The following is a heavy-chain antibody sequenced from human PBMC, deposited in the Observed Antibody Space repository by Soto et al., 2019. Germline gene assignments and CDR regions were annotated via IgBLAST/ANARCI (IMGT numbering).Heavy chain of an antibody. CDR1: GYTFTSYY. V-gene: IGHV1-46*01. CDR3: ARTPRSYYDSSGDDAFDI. CDR2: INPSGGST. J-gene: IGHJ3*02. Sequence: ASVKVSCKASGYTFTSYYMHWVRQAPGQGLEWMGIINPSGGSTSYAQKFQGRVTMIRDTSTSTVYMELSSLRSEDTAVYYCARTPRSYYDSSGDDAFDIWGQGTMVTVSS. D-gene: IGHD3-22*01.